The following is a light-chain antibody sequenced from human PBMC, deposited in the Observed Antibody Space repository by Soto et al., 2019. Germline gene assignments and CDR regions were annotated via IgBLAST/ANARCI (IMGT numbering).Light chain of an antibody. CDR2: EVT. CDR1: SSDVGGYDH. Sequence: QSALTQPASVSGSPGQSITISCTGTSSDVGGYDHVSWYQQHPDKAPKLMIFEVTNRPSGVSNRFSGSKSGNTASLTISGLQADDEADYYCSSYASSSSYFFGTGTKVTVL. J-gene: IGLJ1*01. V-gene: IGLV2-14*01. CDR3: SSYASSSSYF.